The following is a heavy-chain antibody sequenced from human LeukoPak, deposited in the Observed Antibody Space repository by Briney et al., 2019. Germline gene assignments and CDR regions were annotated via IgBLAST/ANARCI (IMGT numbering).Heavy chain of an antibody. Sequence: PGGSLRLSCAASGFTVSSNYMSWVRQAPGKGLEWVSVIYSGGSTYYADSVKGRFTISRDNSKNTPYLQMNSLRAEDTAVYYCARALDYYGSGSYHYWGQGTLVTVSS. CDR1: GFTVSSNY. J-gene: IGHJ4*02. CDR3: ARALDYYGSGSYHY. CDR2: IYSGGST. D-gene: IGHD3-10*01. V-gene: IGHV3-53*01.